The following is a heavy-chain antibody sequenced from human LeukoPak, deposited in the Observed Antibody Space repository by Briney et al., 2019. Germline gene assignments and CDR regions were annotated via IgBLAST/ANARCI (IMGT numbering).Heavy chain of an antibody. Sequence: PGGSLRLSCAASGLTFSTYWMHWVRQAPGKGLVWVSRINSYGTSTSYADSVKGRFTISRDNAKNSLYLQMNSLRAEDTAVYYCARRYCSSTSCTLDYWGQGTLVTVSS. J-gene: IGHJ4*02. CDR3: ARRYCSSTSCTLDY. D-gene: IGHD2-2*01. CDR1: GLTFSTYW. V-gene: IGHV3-74*01. CDR2: INSYGTST.